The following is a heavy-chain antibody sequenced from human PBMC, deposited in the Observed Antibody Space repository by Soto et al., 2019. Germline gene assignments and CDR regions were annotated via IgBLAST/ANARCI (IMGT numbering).Heavy chain of an antibody. J-gene: IGHJ5*01. Sequence: PWGSLRLYCAASGFSFSSYAMNWVRQAPGKGLEWVSGVRSTGDHSYYADSVKGRFTISRDNSKNTLYLQMNSLRAEDSAVYYCAKAYTDSWPNDRFDSWGQGTLVTVSS. V-gene: IGHV3-23*01. CDR1: GFSFSSYA. CDR2: VRSTGDHS. CDR3: AKAYTDSWPNDRFDS. D-gene: IGHD1-1*01.